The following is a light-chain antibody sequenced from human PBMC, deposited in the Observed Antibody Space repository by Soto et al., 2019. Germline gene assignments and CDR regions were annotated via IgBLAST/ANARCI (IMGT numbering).Light chain of an antibody. Sequence: SVRSLPSSVCGSLGQSISMSCTGTITDVGGYNFVSWYQQHPDKAPKLLIYEVTNRPSGVSNRFSGSKSGNTASLTISGLQAEDEADYYCSSYTSTGTPVFGTGTTVTVL. J-gene: IGLJ1*01. V-gene: IGLV2-14*01. CDR1: ITDVGGYNF. CDR2: EVT. CDR3: SSYTSTGTPV.